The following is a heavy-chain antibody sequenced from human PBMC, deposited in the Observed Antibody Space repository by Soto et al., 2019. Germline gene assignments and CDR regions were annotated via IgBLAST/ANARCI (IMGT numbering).Heavy chain of an antibody. J-gene: IGHJ1*01. CDR3: ARGPRGYCSSTSCYVYFQH. V-gene: IGHV4-34*01. D-gene: IGHD2-2*01. CDR1: GGSFSGYY. Sequence: SEILSLTCAVYGGSFSGYYWSWIRQPPGKGLEWIGEINHSGSTNYNPSLKSRVTISVDTSKNQFSLKLSSVTAADTAVYYCARGPRGYCSSTSCYVYFQHWGQGTLVTVSS. CDR2: INHSGST.